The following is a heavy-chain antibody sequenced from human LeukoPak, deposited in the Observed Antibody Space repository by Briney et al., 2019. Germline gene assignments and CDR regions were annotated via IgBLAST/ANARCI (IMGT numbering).Heavy chain of an antibody. D-gene: IGHD6-6*01. CDR2: IYSGGST. CDR1: GFTVSSNY. V-gene: IGHV3-53*01. CDR3: ARSTHSSSSYYYYYYGMDV. J-gene: IGHJ6*02. Sequence: PGGSLRLSCAASGFTVSSNYMSWVRQAPGKGLEWVSVIYSGGSTYYADSVKGRFTISRDNAKNSLYLQMNSLRAEDTAVYYCARSTHSSSSYYYYYYGMDVWGQGTTVTVSS.